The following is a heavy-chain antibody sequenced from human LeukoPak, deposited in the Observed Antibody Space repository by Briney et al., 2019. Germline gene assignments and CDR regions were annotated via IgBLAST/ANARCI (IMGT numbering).Heavy chain of an antibody. J-gene: IGHJ4*02. CDR2: ISYDGSNK. Sequence: PTGRSLRLSCAASGFTFSSYAMPWVRQAPGKGLEWVAVISYDGSNKYYADSVKGRFTISRDNSKNTLYLQMNSLRAEDTAVYYCAREACPYRLCYYDSSGYSLSYYFDYWGQGTLVTVSS. D-gene: IGHD3-22*01. CDR3: AREACPYRLCYYDSSGYSLSYYFDY. CDR1: GFTFSSYA. V-gene: IGHV3-30-3*01.